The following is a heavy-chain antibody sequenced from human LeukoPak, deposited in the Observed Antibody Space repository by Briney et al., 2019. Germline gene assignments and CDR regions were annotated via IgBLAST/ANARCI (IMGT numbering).Heavy chain of an antibody. D-gene: IGHD2-2*01. CDR1: GYTFTSYG. J-gene: IGHJ4*02. Sequence: ASVKVSCKASGYTFTSYGISWVRQAPGQGLEWMGRIIPILGIANYAQKFQGRVTITADKSTSTAYMELSSLRSEDTAVYYYAVVEGLGYDYWGQGTLVTVSS. CDR2: IIPILGIA. CDR3: AVVEGLGYDY. V-gene: IGHV1-69*04.